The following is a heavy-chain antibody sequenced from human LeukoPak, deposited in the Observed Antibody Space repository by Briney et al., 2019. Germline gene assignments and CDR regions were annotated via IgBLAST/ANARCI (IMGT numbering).Heavy chain of an antibody. CDR1: GGSISSGGYP. V-gene: IGHV4-30-2*01. CDR3: ARAKYYYGSGSYYFDY. Sequence: SETLSLTCAVSGGSISSGGYPWSWLRQPPGKGLEWSGYIFHTGHTSYNPSLKSRVTISVDTSKNQFSLKLSSVTAADTAVYYCARAKYYYGSGSYYFDYWGQGTLVTVSS. CDR2: IFHTGHT. J-gene: IGHJ4*02. D-gene: IGHD3-10*01.